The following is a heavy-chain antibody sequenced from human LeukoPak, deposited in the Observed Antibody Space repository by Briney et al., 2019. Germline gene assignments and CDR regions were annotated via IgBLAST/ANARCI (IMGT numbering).Heavy chain of an antibody. CDR1: GFTFSSYA. CDR2: ISYDGSNK. J-gene: IGHJ4*02. D-gene: IGHD3-9*01. CDR3: ARDLDFDWYLDY. V-gene: IGHV3-30*04. Sequence: GRSLRLSCAASGFTFSSYAMHWVRQAPGKGLEWVAVISYDGSNKYYADSVKGRFTISRDNSKNTLYLQMNSLRAEDTAVYYCARDLDFDWYLDYWGQGTLVTVSS.